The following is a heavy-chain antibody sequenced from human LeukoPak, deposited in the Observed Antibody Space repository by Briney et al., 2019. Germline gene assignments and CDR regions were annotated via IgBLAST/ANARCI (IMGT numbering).Heavy chain of an antibody. D-gene: IGHD2-15*01. J-gene: IGHJ6*03. CDR1: GCTFSVAW. CDR2: IQSITDGRKT. CDR3: TTDRCSSGNCYYYYYYCMDV. V-gene: IGHV3-15*01. Sequence: PGGALRVSRAASGCTFSVAWMSWVRQAPGKGVGWVGHIQSITDGRKTDYAASVKGRFTISRDDSQNTLYLQMKSLETEDTGVYYCTTDRCSSGNCYYYYYYCMDVWRKGTTVSVSS.